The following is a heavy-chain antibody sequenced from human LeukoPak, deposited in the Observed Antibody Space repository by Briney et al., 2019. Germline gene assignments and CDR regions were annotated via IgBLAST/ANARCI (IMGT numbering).Heavy chain of an antibody. D-gene: IGHD2-2*02. V-gene: IGHV3-9*01. CDR2: FNWNTGNI. CDR1: GFTFDDYA. CDR3: AKVHCSSADCFTGGFDC. J-gene: IGHJ4*02. Sequence: PGGSLRLSCAASGFTFDDYAVHWVRQVPGKGLEWVSGFNWNTGNIDYADSVKGRFTISRDSAKNSLYLQMNSLRTEDTAFYCCAKVHCSSADCFTGGFDCWGQGTLVIVSS.